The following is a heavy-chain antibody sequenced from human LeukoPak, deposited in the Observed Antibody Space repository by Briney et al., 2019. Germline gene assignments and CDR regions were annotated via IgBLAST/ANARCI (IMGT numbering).Heavy chain of an antibody. J-gene: IGHJ4*03. V-gene: IGHV4-4*07. D-gene: IGHD3-3*01. CDR1: GGSINSYY. CDR2: IQTSGST. Sequence: PSETLSHTSTVSGGSINSYYWNWIRQPAGKGLEWIGHIQTSGSTKYNPSLKSRVTMSIDTSKNQFSLNLYSVTAADTAVYYCATNYTALSAFDSWGQGTMVTVSS. CDR3: ATNYTALSAFDS.